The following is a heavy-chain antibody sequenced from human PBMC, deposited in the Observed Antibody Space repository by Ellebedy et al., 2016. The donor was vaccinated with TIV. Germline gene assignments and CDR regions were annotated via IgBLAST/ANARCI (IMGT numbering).Heavy chain of an antibody. CDR3: ATEDYGDYWDFYYFDY. D-gene: IGHD4-17*01. Sequence: SETLSLTXTVSGGSISSYYWSWIRQPPGKGLEWIGYIYYSGSTYYNPSLKSRVTISVDTSKNQFSLKLSSVTAADTAVYYCATEDYGDYWDFYYFDYWGQGTLVTVSS. V-gene: IGHV4-59*04. J-gene: IGHJ4*02. CDR2: IYYSGST. CDR1: GGSISSYY.